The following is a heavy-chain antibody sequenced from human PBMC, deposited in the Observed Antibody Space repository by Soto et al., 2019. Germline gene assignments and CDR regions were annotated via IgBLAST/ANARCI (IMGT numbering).Heavy chain of an antibody. J-gene: IGHJ6*02. Sequence: SLIQPLTCTVSGDSIRIGDYYWSWIRKPPGKGLEWIGYIYYSGSTYYNPSLKSRVTISVDTSKNQFSLKLSSVTAADTAVYYCARVRIVXVPATTYYYYYGMDVWGQGTTVTVSS. CDR2: IYYSGST. CDR1: GDSIRIGDYY. CDR3: ARVRIVXVPATTYYYYYGMDV. D-gene: IGHD2-2*01. V-gene: IGHV4-30-4*01.